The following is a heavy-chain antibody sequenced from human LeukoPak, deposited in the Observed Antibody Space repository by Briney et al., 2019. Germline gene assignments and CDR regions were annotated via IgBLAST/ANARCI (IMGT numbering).Heavy chain of an antibody. Sequence: SETLSLTCTVSDGSISRSTYYWGWIRQPPGKGLEWIGSIYYAGSTYYNPSLKSRVTISVETSKKQFSLNLNAVTAADTAIYYCARRQLIRGRDYYYMDIWGNGTTVIVSS. D-gene: IGHD3-16*01. CDR1: DGSISRSTYY. CDR2: IYYAGST. CDR3: ARRQLIRGRDYYYMDI. V-gene: IGHV4-39*07. J-gene: IGHJ6*03.